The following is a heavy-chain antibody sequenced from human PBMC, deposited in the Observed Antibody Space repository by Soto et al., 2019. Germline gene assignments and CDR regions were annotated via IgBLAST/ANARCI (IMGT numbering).Heavy chain of an antibody. CDR2: IRSKANSYAT. J-gene: IGHJ6*02. CDR3: TRLEVGSYGSGDSYYSYGMDV. V-gene: IGHV3-73*01. Sequence: TGGSLRLSCAASGFTLSGSAMHWVRQASGKGLEWVGRIRSKANSYATAYATSVKGRFTISRDDSKNTVYLQMNSLKPEDTAVYYGTRLEVGSYGSGDSYYSYGMDVWGQGTTVTVSS. D-gene: IGHD3-10*01. CDR1: GFTLSGSA.